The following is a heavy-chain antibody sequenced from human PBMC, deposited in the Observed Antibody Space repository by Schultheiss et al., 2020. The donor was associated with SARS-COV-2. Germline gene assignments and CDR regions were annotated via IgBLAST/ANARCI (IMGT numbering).Heavy chain of an antibody. D-gene: IGHD2-21*01. Sequence: GGSLRLSCAASGFTFSSYGMHWVRQAPGKGLEWVAVIWYDGSNKYYADSVKGRFTISRDNSKNTLYLQMSSLRAEDTAVYYCARENAIASSNWFDPWGQGTLVTVSS. CDR2: IWYDGSNK. CDR1: GFTFSSYG. V-gene: IGHV3-33*08. CDR3: ARENAIASSNWFDP. J-gene: IGHJ5*02.